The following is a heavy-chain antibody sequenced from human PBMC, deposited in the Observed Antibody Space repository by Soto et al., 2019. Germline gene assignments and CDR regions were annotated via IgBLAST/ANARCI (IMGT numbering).Heavy chain of an antibody. CDR3: AKMPDGVNSNSPYC. V-gene: IGHV3-23*01. CDR1: GFPFSNYA. J-gene: IGHJ4*02. D-gene: IGHD4-4*01. Sequence: EVLLLESGGGLVQPGESLKLACAASGFPFSNYAMSWVRQAPGKGLEWVSTTGGGIGPYYADSVKGRFTISRDNSKNTLYLQMNSLRAEDTAIYYCAKMPDGVNSNSPYCWGPGTLVTVSS. CDR2: TGGGIGP.